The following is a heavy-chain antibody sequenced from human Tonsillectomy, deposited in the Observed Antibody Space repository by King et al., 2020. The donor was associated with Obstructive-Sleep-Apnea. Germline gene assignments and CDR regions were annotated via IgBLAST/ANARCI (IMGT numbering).Heavy chain of an antibody. V-gene: IGHV4-30-4*01. D-gene: IGHD3-16*02. CDR1: GGSINSVDDY. CDR2: SYYTGRT. CDR3: ARDEYRFGSYYYAMAI. Sequence: PLQESGPGLVKPSQTLSLTCTVSGGSINSVDDYWTWIRQSPGTGLEWIGNSYYTGRTSYNPSLKSRVTISVDASKNEFSLRLSSVTAADTAMYYCARDEYRFGSYYYAMAIWGRGTTVIVS. J-gene: IGHJ6*02.